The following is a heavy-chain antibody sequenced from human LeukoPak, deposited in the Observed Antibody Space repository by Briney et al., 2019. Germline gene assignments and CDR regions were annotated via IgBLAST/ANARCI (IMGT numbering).Heavy chain of an antibody. D-gene: IGHD4-17*01. CDR3: AKAYTVTTSKNWFDP. Sequence: GGSLRLSCAASGFTFSSYWMSWVRQAPGKGLEWVANIKRDGSQKYYVDSVKGRFTISRDNSKNTLYLQMNSLRAEDTAVYYCAKAYTVTTSKNWFDPWGQGTLVTVSS. CDR1: GFTFSSYW. J-gene: IGHJ5*02. CDR2: IKRDGSQK. V-gene: IGHV3-7*03.